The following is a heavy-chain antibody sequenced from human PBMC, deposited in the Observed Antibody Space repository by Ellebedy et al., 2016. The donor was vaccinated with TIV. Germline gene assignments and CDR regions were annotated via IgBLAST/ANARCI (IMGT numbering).Heavy chain of an antibody. J-gene: IGHJ3*02. CDR2: ISYSRST. Sequence: MPSETLSLTCTVSGGSISPYYWSWIRQPPGKGLEWIGYISYSRSTSYNPSLKSRVTMSADTSKNQFSLRLSSVTAADTAVYYCARVVWQQPVSYAFDIWGQGTMVTVSS. CDR3: ARVVWQQPVSYAFDI. D-gene: IGHD6-13*01. CDR1: GGSISPYY. V-gene: IGHV4-59*01.